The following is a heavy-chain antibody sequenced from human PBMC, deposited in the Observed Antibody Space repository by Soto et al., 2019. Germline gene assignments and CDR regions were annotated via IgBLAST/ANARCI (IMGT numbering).Heavy chain of an antibody. CDR3: ARDLVDNDGYYYYYGMDV. Sequence: SVKVSCKASGSTFSSYAISWVRQAPGQGLEWMGGIIPIFGTANYAQKFQGRVTITADKSTSTAYMELSSLRSEDTAVYYCARDLVDNDGYYYYYGMDVWRQGTTVTVSS. CDR1: GSTFSSYA. CDR2: IIPIFGTA. V-gene: IGHV1-69*06. D-gene: IGHD5-12*01. J-gene: IGHJ6*02.